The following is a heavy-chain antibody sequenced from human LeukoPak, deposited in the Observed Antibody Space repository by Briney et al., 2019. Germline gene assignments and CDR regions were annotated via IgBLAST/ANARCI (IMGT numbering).Heavy chain of an antibody. CDR3: ARAPSSVKRTILTGYHDAFDI. D-gene: IGHD3-9*01. CDR1: GYTFTSYG. Sequence: ASVKVSCKASGYTFTSYGISWVRQAPGQGLEWMGWISAYNGNTNYAQKLQGRVTMTTDTSTSTAYMELRSLRSDDTAVYYCARAPSSVKRTILTGYHDAFDIWGQGTMVTVSS. J-gene: IGHJ3*02. V-gene: IGHV1-18*01. CDR2: ISAYNGNT.